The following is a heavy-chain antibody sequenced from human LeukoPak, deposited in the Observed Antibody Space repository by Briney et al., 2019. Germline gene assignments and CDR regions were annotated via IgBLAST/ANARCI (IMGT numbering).Heavy chain of an antibody. J-gene: IGHJ5*02. CDR2: INPNSGGT. CDR1: GYTFTRYY. Sequence: ASVKVSCKASGYTFTRYYMHWVRQAPGQGLEWMGWINPNSGGTNYAQKFQGRVTMTRDTSISTAYMELSRLRSDDTAVYYCARGSGNYVYNWFDPWGQGTLVTVSS. V-gene: IGHV1-2*02. CDR3: ARGSGNYVYNWFDP. D-gene: IGHD4-23*01.